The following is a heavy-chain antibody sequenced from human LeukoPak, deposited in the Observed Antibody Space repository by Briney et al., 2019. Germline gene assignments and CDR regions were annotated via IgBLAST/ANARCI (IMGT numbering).Heavy chain of an antibody. Sequence: GGSLRLSCAASGFTFSDYNMRWIRQAPGKGLEWVSYISSSGSTIYYADSVKGRFTISRDNAKNSLYLQMNSLRVEDTALYYCAREDYGSGSYFDYWGQGTLVTVSS. CDR3: AREDYGSGSYFDY. D-gene: IGHD3-10*01. CDR2: ISSSGSTI. CDR1: GFTFSDYN. J-gene: IGHJ4*02. V-gene: IGHV3-11*01.